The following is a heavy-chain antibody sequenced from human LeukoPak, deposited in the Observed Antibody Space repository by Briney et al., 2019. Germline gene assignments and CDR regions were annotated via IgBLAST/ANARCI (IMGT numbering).Heavy chain of an antibody. D-gene: IGHD5-12*01. V-gene: IGHV4-4*08. CDR3: ARSGYRDYKYLDYFDY. CDR2: VFSRSNT. CDR1: GDSFSSYS. J-gene: IGHJ4*02. Sequence: SETLSLTCNVSGDSFSSYSWNWVRQPPEKGLEWIGYVFSRSNTNYNPSLKSRATISLDTSKNHLYLQLHSVTAADTAVYFCARSGYRDYKYLDYFDYWGRGTLVTVS.